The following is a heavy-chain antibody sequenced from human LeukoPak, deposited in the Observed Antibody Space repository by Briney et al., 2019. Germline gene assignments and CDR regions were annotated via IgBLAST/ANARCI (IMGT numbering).Heavy chain of an antibody. CDR3: VSFYETY. Sequence: GSLRLSCAASGNYWMHWVRQAPGRGLVWVSHINSDGSWTSYADSVKGRFTISKDNAKNTVYLQMNSLRAEDTAVYYCVSFYETYWGRGTLVTVSS. CDR2: INSDGSWT. CDR1: GNYW. J-gene: IGHJ4*02. V-gene: IGHV3-74*01. D-gene: IGHD2/OR15-2a*01.